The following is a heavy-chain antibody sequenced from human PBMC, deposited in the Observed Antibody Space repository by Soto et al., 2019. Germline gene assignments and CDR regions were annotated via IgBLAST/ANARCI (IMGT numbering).Heavy chain of an antibody. D-gene: IGHD5-12*01. CDR3: ARDRTYSGYEGSWFDP. CDR1: GDSVSSNSAA. CDR2: TYYRSKWYN. V-gene: IGHV6-1*01. J-gene: IGHJ5*02. Sequence: AQTLSLTCVISGDSVSSNSAAWNWIRQSPSRGLEWLGRTYYRSKWYNDYAVSVKSRITINPDTSKNQFSLQLNSVTPEDTAVYYCARDRTYSGYEGSWFDPWGQGTLVTVSS.